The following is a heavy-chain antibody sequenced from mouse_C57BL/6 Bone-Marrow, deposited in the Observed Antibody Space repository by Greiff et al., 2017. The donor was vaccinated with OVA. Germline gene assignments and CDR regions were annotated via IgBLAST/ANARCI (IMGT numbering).Heavy chain of an antibody. CDR2: ISDGGSYT. Sequence: EVQRVESGGGLVKPGGSLKLSCAASGFTFSSYAMSWVRQTPEKRLEWVATISDGGSYTYYPDNVKGRFTISRDNAKNNLYLQMSHLKSEDTSMYYCARDQGGLPGGFAYWGQGTLVTVSA. CDR3: ARDQGGLPGGFAY. CDR1: GFTFSSYA. D-gene: IGHD1-1*02. V-gene: IGHV5-4*01. J-gene: IGHJ3*01.